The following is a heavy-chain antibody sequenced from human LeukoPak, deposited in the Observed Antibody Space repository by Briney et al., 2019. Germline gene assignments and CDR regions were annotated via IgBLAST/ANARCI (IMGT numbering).Heavy chain of an antibody. CDR2: INRSGST. Sequence: PGGSQRLFCAASGFTFSDYYMSWIRQPPGKGLEWLGEINRSGSTNYNPSLKSRVTISVDTSKNQFSLKLSSVTAADTAVYYCARLDLEDYFDYWGQGTLVTVSS. CDR1: GFTFSDYY. J-gene: IGHJ4*02. CDR3: ARLDLEDYFDY. D-gene: IGHD3-9*01. V-gene: IGHV4-34*01.